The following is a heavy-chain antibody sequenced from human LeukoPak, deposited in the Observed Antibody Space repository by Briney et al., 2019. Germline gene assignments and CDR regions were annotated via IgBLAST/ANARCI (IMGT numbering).Heavy chain of an antibody. Sequence: GESLKISCKGSGYSFTSHWIGWVRQMPGKGLEWMGIIYPGDSDTRYSPSLQGQVTISADKSISTAYLQWNSLKASDTAMYYCARLQGIAAGGTSSGAFDIWGQGTMVTVSS. J-gene: IGHJ3*02. V-gene: IGHV5-51*01. D-gene: IGHD6-13*01. CDR1: GYSFTSHW. CDR3: ARLQGIAAGGTSSGAFDI. CDR2: IYPGDSDT.